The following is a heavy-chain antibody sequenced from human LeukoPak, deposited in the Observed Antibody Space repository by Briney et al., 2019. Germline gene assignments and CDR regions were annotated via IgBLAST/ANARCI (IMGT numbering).Heavy chain of an antibody. CDR2: IYYSGST. V-gene: IGHV4-59*01. D-gene: IGHD3-10*01. CDR1: GGSISSYY. J-gene: IGHJ4*02. Sequence: PSETLSLTCTVSGGSISSYYWSWIRQPPGEGLEWIGYIYYSGSTNYNPSLKSRVTISVDTSKDQFSLKLSSVTAADTAVYYCARGAGVGFGIDYWGQGTLVTVSS. CDR3: ARGAGVGFGIDY.